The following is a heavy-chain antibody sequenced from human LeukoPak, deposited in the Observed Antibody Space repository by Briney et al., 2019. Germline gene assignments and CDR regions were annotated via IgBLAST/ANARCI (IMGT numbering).Heavy chain of an antibody. CDR1: EFTVSRNY. V-gene: IGHV3-53*01. D-gene: IGHD5-24*01. J-gene: IGHJ4*02. Sequence: GGSLRLSCTASEFTVSRNYMLWVRQAPGKGLEWVSPIFSNGDTHYADSVKGRFTISRDTSKNTVSLQMNSLRVEDTAMYYCTRDQMNYWGQGTLVTVSS. CDR2: IFSNGDT. CDR3: TRDQMNY.